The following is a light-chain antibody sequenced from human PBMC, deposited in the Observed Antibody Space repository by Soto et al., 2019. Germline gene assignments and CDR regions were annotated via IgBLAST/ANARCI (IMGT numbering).Light chain of an antibody. V-gene: IGLV2-14*01. Sequence: ALTQPASVSGSPGQSITISCTGTSSDVGGYNYVSWYQQHPGKAPKLMIYDVSNRPSGVSNRFSGSKSGNTASLTISGLQAGDEADYYCSSYTSSSTLYVFGTGTKVTVL. J-gene: IGLJ1*01. CDR2: DVS. CDR1: SSDVGGYNY. CDR3: SSYTSSSTLYV.